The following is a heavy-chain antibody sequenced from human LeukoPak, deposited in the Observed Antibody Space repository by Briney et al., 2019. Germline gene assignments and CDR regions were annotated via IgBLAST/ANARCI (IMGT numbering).Heavy chain of an antibody. J-gene: IGHJ3*02. V-gene: IGHV1-18*01. Sequence: GASVKVSCKASGYTFTSYGISGVRQAPGQGLEWTGWISAYNGNTNYAQKLQGRVTMTTDTSTSTAYMELRSLRSDDTAVYYCARDRAVGYGDLMGAFDIWGQGTMVTVSS. CDR2: ISAYNGNT. CDR1: GYTFTSYG. D-gene: IGHD4-17*01. CDR3: ARDRAVGYGDLMGAFDI.